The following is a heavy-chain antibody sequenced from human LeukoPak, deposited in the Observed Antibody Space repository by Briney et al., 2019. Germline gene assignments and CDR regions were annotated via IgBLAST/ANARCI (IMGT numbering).Heavy chain of an antibody. CDR2: ISNEGSTK. J-gene: IGHJ4*02. CDR3: AKYLDGSGFVDY. D-gene: IGHD6-19*01. CDR1: GFTFSSYG. V-gene: IGHV3-30*18. Sequence: PGGSLRLSCAASGFTFSSYGMHWVRQAPGKGLEWVAVISNEGSTKYYVDSVKGRFTISRDDSKNTLYLQMISLRAEDTAVHYCAKYLDGSGFVDYWGQGTLVTVSS.